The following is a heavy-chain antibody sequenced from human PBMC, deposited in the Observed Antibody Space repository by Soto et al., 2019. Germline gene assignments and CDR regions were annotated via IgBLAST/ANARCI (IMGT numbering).Heavy chain of an antibody. V-gene: IGHV4-59*08. D-gene: IGHD5-12*01. CDR2: IYYSGST. CDR3: ARNGGSSSYSGYDGFDY. J-gene: IGHJ4*02. CDR1: GGSISSYY. Sequence: TSETLSLTCTVSGGSISSYYWSWIRQPPGKGLEWIGYIYYSGSTNYNPSLKSRVTISVDTSKNQFSPKLNSVTAADTAVYYCARNGGSSSYSGYDGFDYWGQGTLVTVSS.